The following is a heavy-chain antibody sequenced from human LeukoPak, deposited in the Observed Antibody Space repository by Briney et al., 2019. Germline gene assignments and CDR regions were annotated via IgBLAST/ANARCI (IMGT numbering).Heavy chain of an antibody. CDR3: TRDFVF. D-gene: IGHD3-3*01. J-gene: IGHJ4*02. V-gene: IGHV3-7*01. CDR1: GLAFSTCW. Sequence: GGSLRLSCAASGLAFSTCWMDWVRQAPGKGLEWVGNINQDGSVKHYVDSVRGRFTISRDNARNSVYLQMSALRVEDTAVYYCTRDFVFWGQGSLVTASS. CDR2: INQDGSVK.